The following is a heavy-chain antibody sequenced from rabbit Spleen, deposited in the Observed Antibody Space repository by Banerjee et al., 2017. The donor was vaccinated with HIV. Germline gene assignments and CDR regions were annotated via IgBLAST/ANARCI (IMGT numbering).Heavy chain of an antibody. CDR2: IDPVFGTT. CDR3: ARDLAGVIGWNFGW. J-gene: IGHJ4*01. V-gene: IGHV1S7*01. Sequence: QLKESGGGLVQPGGSLKLSCKASGFTLSSYWMNWVRQAPGKGLEWIGYIDPVFGTTSYASWVNGRFTISSDNAQNTVDLQMNSLTAADTATYFCARDLAGVIGWNFGWWGPGTLVTVS. CDR1: GFTLSSYW. D-gene: IGHD4-1*01.